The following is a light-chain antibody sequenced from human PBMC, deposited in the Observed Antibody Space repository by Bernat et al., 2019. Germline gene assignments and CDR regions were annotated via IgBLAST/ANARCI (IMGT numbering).Light chain of an antibody. V-gene: IGLV1-47*02. Sequence: QSVLTQPPSASGTPGQRVTISCSGSSSNIGSNYVYWYQQLPGTAPKLLIYSNNQRPSGVPDRFSGSKSGTSASLAISGLRSEDEADYYCAAWDDSLSGAVFGGGPKLTVL. CDR1: SSNIGSNY. CDR2: SNN. J-gene: IGLJ3*02. CDR3: AAWDDSLSGAV.